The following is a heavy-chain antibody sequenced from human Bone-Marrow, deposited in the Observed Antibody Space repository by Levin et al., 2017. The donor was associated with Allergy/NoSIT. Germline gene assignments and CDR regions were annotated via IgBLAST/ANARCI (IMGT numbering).Heavy chain of an antibody. D-gene: IGHD2-15*01. CDR3: ARLALLGKRIYYYDYGMDV. Sequence: SQTLSLTCAVYGGSFSGYYWSWIRQSPGKGLEWIGEISHSGSTNYNPSLKSRVTFSVDTSKSQFSLKMSPVNAADTAVDYCARLALLGKRIYYYDYGMDVWGQGTTVTVSS. V-gene: IGHV4-34*01. CDR2: ISHSGST. CDR1: GGSFSGYY. J-gene: IGHJ6*02.